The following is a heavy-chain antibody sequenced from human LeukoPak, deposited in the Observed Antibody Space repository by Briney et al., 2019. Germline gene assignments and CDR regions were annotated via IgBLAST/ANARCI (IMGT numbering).Heavy chain of an antibody. V-gene: IGHV3-33*06. CDR3: AKNSIAYSNIAESAKMADY. D-gene: IGHD5-24*01. J-gene: IGHJ4*02. CDR2: LWYDGSNK. Sequence: GGSLRLSCAACGFTFSRYGMHWVRQAPGKGLEWVAVLWYDGSNKDYADSVKGRFTISRDNSKNTLYLQMNSLSDEDTAVYYAAKNSIAYSNIAESAKMADYWGQGTLVTVSS. CDR1: GFTFSRYG.